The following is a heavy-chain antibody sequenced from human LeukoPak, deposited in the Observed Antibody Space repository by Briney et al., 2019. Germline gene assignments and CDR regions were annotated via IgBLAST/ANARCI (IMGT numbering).Heavy chain of an antibody. V-gene: IGHV3-23*01. CDR2: ISGSGGST. J-gene: IGHJ4*02. Sequence: GGSLRLSCAASGFTFSSYSMNWVRQAPGKGLEWVSAISGSGGSTYYADSVKGRFTISRDNSKNTLYLQMNSLRAEDTAVYYCATPGKLYSSRSLDYWGQGTLVTVSP. CDR1: GFTFSSYS. CDR3: ATPGKLYSSRSLDY. D-gene: IGHD2-8*01.